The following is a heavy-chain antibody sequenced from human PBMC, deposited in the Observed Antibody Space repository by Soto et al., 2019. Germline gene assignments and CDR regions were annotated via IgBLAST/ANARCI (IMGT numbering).Heavy chain of an antibody. CDR2: IYPGDSDT. J-gene: IGHJ3*02. D-gene: IGHD6-19*01. Sequence: GESLKISCKGSGYSFTSYWIGWVRQMPGKGLEWMGIIYPGDSDTRYSPSFQGQVTISADKSISTAYLQWSSLKASDTAMYYCATRSIAVAGTVDAFDIWGQGTMVTVSS. V-gene: IGHV5-51*01. CDR1: GYSFTSYW. CDR3: ATRSIAVAGTVDAFDI.